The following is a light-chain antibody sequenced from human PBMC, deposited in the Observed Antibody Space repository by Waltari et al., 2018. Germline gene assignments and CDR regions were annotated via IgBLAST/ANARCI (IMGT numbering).Light chain of an antibody. CDR1: QSVLYSGNNKNY. Sequence: DTVMTQSPDSLAGSLGERATINCKSSQSVLYSGNNKNYLGWYQKTPGQPPKLLIYWASTRESGVPDRFSGSGSGTDFTLTISSLQAEDVAVYYCQQYYSPPYTFGQGTKLEIK. CDR2: WAS. CDR3: QQYYSPPYT. J-gene: IGKJ2*01. V-gene: IGKV4-1*01.